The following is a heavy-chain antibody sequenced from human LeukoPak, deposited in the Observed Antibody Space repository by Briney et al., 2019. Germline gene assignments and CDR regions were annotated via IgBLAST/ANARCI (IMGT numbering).Heavy chain of an antibody. D-gene: IGHD3-9*01. V-gene: IGHV3-30*04. J-gene: IGHJ6*04. Sequence: GGSLRLSCAASGFTFSSYAMHWVRQAPGKGLEGVAVISYDGSNKYYADSVKDRFTISRDNSKNTLYLQMNSLRAEDRAVYYCARDKGKLRYFDWLSRGGYYYYYGMDVWGKGTTVTVPS. CDR3: ARDKGKLRYFDWLSRGGYYYYYGMDV. CDR2: ISYDGSNK. CDR1: GFTFSSYA.